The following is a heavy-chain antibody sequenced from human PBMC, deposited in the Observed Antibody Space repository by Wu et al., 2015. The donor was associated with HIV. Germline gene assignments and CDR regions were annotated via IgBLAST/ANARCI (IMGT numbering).Heavy chain of an antibody. CDR3: ARGQPGYYGSASYSSAYYYGMDV. Sequence: QVQLVQSGAEVKKPGSSVKVSCKASGGTFSSYAISWVRQAPGQGLEWMGRIIPIFGTANYAQKFQGRVTITADESTSTAYMELSSLRSDDTAVYYCARGQPGYYGSASYSSAYYYGMDVWGQGTTVTVSS. CDR1: GGTFSSYA. J-gene: IGHJ6*02. V-gene: IGHV1-69*13. CDR2: IIPIFGTA. D-gene: IGHD3-10*01.